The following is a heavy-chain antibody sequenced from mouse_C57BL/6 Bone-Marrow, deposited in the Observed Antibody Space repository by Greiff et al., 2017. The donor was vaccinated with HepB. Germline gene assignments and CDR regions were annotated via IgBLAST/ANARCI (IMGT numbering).Heavy chain of an antibody. D-gene: IGHD2-4*01. J-gene: IGHJ4*01. CDR2: IDPANGNT. V-gene: IGHV14-3*01. CDR1: GFNIKNTY. Sequence: EVQLVESVAELVRPGASVKLSCTASGFNIKNTYMHWVKQRPEQVLEWIGRIDPANGNTKYAPKFQGKATITADTSSNTAYLQLSSLTSEDTAIYYCATYYDYDLYYAMDYWGQGTSVTVSS. CDR3: ATYYDYDLYYAMDY.